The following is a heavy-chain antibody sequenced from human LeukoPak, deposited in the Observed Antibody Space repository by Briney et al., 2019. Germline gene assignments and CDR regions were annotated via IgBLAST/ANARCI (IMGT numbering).Heavy chain of an antibody. J-gene: IGHJ4*02. CDR1: GYPFSDYY. CDR2: IDPADGET. V-gene: IGHV1-69-2*01. CDR3: ARDHEERGPYLDL. Sequence: ASVKVSCKASGYPFSDYYIHWPQQAPGKGLEWMGRIDPADGETTYAENFQGRVTFTADTSTYTIYMELNSLTLADRAVYFCARDHEERGPYLDLWGQGTQVIVSS. D-gene: IGHD3-10*01.